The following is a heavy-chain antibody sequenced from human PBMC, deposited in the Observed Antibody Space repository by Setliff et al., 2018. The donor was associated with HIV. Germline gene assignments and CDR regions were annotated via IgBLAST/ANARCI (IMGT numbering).Heavy chain of an antibody. CDR2: ISFSGDIT. D-gene: IGHD1-26*01. J-gene: IGHJ1*01. CDR3: ARDAGGSYQKYFQH. V-gene: IGHV3-11*01. CDR1: GFTFSDYY. Sequence: PGGSLRLSCAASGFTFSDYYMSWIRQAPGKGLEWISYISFSGDITYYADSVKGRFTISRDNVKNSLYLQLTGLRAEDTAVYYCARDAGGSYQKYFQHWGQGTLVTVSS.